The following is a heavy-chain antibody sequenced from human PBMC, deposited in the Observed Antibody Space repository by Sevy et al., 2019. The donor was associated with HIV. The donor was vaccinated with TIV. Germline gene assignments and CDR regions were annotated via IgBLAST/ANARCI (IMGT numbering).Heavy chain of an antibody. J-gene: IGHJ4*02. CDR3: TTDGLERGYYCFDY. D-gene: IGHD1-1*01. Sequence: GGSLRLSCEASGFTFSDAWMNWVRQAPGKGLEWVGRIKTKASGETTDYAAPVKGRFTTSRDDSKNTLFLQMNSVIIEDTAVYFCTTDGLERGYYCFDYWGQGTLVTVSS. CDR2: IKTKASGETT. CDR1: GFTFSDAW. V-gene: IGHV3-15*07.